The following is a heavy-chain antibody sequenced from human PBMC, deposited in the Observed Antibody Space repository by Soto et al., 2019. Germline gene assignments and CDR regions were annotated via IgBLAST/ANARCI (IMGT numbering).Heavy chain of an antibody. Sequence: ASVKVSCKASGYSFTTYGMSWVRQAPGQGLEWMGWISGYNGDTNYAQNLQGRVTLTTETSTSTAYMELRSLRSDDTAVYYCERDQYYYGSGSYYYYGMEVWGQGTTVTVSS. D-gene: IGHD3-10*01. J-gene: IGHJ6*02. V-gene: IGHV1-18*01. CDR2: ISGYNGDT. CDR1: GYSFTTYG. CDR3: ERDQYYYGSGSYYYYGMEV.